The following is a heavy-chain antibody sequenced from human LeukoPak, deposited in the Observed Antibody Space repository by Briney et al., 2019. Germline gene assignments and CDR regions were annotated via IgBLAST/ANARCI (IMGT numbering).Heavy chain of an antibody. Sequence: GGSLRLSCAASGFTFSDALMSWVRQAPGKGLEWVGRIKSKTDRGTTDYAARVKGRFTISRDDSKNTLYLQMNSLKTEDTALYYCAREGALAGILDFWGQGTLVTVSS. D-gene: IGHD6-19*01. J-gene: IGHJ4*02. CDR3: AREGALAGILDF. CDR1: GFTFSDAL. V-gene: IGHV3-15*01. CDR2: IKSKTDRGTT.